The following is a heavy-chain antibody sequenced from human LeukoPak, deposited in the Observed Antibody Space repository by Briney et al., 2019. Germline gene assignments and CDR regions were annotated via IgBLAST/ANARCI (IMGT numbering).Heavy chain of an antibody. CDR3: ARAGVSYSTDN. D-gene: IGHD2-8*01. J-gene: IGHJ4*02. Sequence: PGGSLRLSCAASVFTFSGYWMHWVRPAPGKGLVWVSRINTDGSTTTYTDSVKGRFTFSRDNAKNTLYLQMNSLRAEDTAVYYCARAGVSYSTDNWGQGTLVTVSS. CDR2: INTDGSTT. CDR1: VFTFSGYW. V-gene: IGHV3-74*01.